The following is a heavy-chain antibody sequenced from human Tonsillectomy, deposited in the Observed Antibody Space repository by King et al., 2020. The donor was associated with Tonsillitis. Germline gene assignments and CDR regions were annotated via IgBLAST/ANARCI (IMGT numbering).Heavy chain of an antibody. D-gene: IGHD2-21*01. CDR2: IYYSGST. J-gene: IGHJ4*02. CDR1: GGSISSSSYY. V-gene: IGHV4-39*01. Sequence: QLQESGPGLVKPSETLSLTCTVSGGSISSSSYYWGWIRQPPGKGLEWIGSIYYSGSTYSNPSLKSRVNISVDTSKNQFSLKLSSVTAADTAVYYCARHDRYKSHKSTFDYWGQGILVTVSS. CDR3: ARHDRYKSHKSTFDY.